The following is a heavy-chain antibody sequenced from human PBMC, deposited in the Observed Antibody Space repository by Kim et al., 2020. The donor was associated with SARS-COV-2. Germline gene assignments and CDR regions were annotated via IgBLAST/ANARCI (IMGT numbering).Heavy chain of an antibody. CDR1: GGSFSGYY. V-gene: IGHV4-34*01. CDR3: ARGGRVTYYYGSGSTFDY. Sequence: SETLSLTCAVYGGSFSGYYWSWIRQPPGKGLEWIGEINHSGSTNYNPSLKSRVTISVDTSKNQFSLKLSSVTAADTAVYYCARGGRVTYYYGSGSTFDYWGQGTLVTVSS. D-gene: IGHD3-10*01. CDR2: INHSGST. J-gene: IGHJ4*02.